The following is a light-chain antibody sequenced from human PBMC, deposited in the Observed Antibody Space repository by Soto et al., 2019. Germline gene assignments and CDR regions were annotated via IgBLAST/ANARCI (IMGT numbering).Light chain of an antibody. CDR3: QQYSNWPLA. CDR2: GAS. Sequence: EIVMTQSPATLSVSPGERATLSCRASQSVSSNLDWYQQKPGQAPRLLIYGASTRATGIPARFSGSGSGTEFTLTISSRQSEDFAVYVRQQYSNWPLAFGGGTKVEIK. CDR1: QSVSSN. V-gene: IGKV3-15*01. J-gene: IGKJ4*01.